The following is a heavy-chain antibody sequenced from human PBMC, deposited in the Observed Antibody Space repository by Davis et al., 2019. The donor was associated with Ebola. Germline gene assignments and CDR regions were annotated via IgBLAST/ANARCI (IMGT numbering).Heavy chain of an antibody. Sequence: PGGSLRLSCAASGFTFSSYSMNWVRQAPGKGLEWVSYISSSSSTIYYADSVKGRFTISRDNAKNSLYLQMNSLRDEDTAVYYCARDRCEGAKSCYYYYYGMDVWGQGTTVTVSS. CDR3: ARDRCEGAKSCYYYYYGMDV. CDR2: ISSSSSTI. CDR1: GFTFSSYS. V-gene: IGHV3-48*02. D-gene: IGHD1-26*01. J-gene: IGHJ6*02.